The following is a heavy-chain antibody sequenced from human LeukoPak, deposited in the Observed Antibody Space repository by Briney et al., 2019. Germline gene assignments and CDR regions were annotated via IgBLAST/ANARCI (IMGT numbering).Heavy chain of an antibody. Sequence: PGGSLRLSCAASGFTFSSYGMHWVRLAAGRGLEWVSLIWYDGSNKYYAASVKGRFTISRDNYKNTLYLQMHSLRAEDTAVYYCARDWGKGDYWGQGTLVTVSS. CDR3: ARDWGKGDY. V-gene: IGHV3-33*01. CDR1: GFTFSSYG. CDR2: IWYDGSNK. J-gene: IGHJ4*02. D-gene: IGHD3-16*01.